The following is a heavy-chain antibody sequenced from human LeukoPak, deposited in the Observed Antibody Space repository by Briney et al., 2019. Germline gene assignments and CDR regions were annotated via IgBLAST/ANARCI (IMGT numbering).Heavy chain of an antibody. CDR2: VHSSGDI. D-gene: IGHD3-16*01. J-gene: IGHJ4*02. V-gene: IGHV4-61*02. CDR1: GASITSGSYY. Sequence: PSETLSLTCSVSGASITSGSYYWGWIRQSAGKGLEWIGRVHSSGDIYHNAAFRSRAAVSGDASKNQFSLQLASVTAADTAVYYCARGASPKDAVFFDYWGQGALITVSS. CDR3: ARGASPKDAVFFDY.